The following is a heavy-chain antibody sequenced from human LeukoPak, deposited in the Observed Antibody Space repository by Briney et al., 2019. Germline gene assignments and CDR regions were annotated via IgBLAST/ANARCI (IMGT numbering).Heavy chain of an antibody. J-gene: IGHJ4*02. Sequence: GGSLRLSCAASGFTFSSYAMSWVRQAPGKGLEWVSTISGSGGSTYYADSVKGRFTISRDNSKNTLYLQMNNLRAEDTAIYFCAKSPVGSTYGKNPYYYYFDYWGQGTLVTVSS. CDR3: AKSPVGSTYGKNPYYYYFDY. CDR2: ISGSGGST. D-gene: IGHD5-18*01. V-gene: IGHV3-23*01. CDR1: GFTFSSYA.